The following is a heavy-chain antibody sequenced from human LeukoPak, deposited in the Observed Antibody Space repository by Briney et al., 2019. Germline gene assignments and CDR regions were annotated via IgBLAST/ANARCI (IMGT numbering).Heavy chain of an antibody. V-gene: IGHV3-7*01. Sequence: GGSRRLPCAASGFTFSSYWMSWVRQAPGKGLEWVANIKQDGSEKYYVDSVKGRFTISRDNAKNSLYLQMNSLRAEDTAVYYCARHKITMVRGVMDYWGQGTLVTVSS. CDR2: IKQDGSEK. D-gene: IGHD3-10*01. J-gene: IGHJ4*02. CDR3: ARHKITMVRGVMDY. CDR1: GFTFSSYW.